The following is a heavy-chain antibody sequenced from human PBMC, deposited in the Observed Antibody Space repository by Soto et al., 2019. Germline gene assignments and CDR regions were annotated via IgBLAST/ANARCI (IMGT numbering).Heavy chain of an antibody. CDR1: GYTFTSYA. Sequence: ASVKVSCKASGYTFTSYAMHWVRQAPGQRLEWMGWINAGNGNTKYSQKFQGRVTITRDTSASTAYMELSSLRSEDTAVYYCARGMSRFMTTPDYWGQGTLVTSPQ. V-gene: IGHV1-3*01. CDR2: INAGNGNT. CDR3: ARGMSRFMTTPDY. J-gene: IGHJ4*02. D-gene: IGHD4-4*01.